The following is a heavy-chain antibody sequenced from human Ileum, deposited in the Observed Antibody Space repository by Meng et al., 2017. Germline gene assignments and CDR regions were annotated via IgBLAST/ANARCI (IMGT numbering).Heavy chain of an antibody. V-gene: IGHV3-23*01. CDR2: ISDSGGTT. CDR3: AKKSGGNHPFDY. Sequence: GGSLRLSCAASGFTFSSYAMSWVRQAPGKGLEWVSGISDSGGTTDYADSVKGRFTISRDNSRNTLYLQMNSLRAEDTALYHCAKKSGGNHPFDYWGQGTLVTVSS. J-gene: IGHJ4*02. D-gene: IGHD4-23*01. CDR1: GFTFSSYA.